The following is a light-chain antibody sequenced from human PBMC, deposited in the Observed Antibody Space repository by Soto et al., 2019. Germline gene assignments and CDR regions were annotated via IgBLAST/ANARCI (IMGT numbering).Light chain of an antibody. Sequence: QSVLTQPASVSGSPGQSITISCTGTSSDVGGYNYVSWYQQHPGKAPKLMIYEVTNRPSGVSNRFSGSKSGNTAFLTISGLQAEDEADYYCSSYTSRSTLVVGTGTKVTVL. CDR3: SSYTSRSTLV. V-gene: IGLV2-14*01. CDR2: EVT. J-gene: IGLJ1*01. CDR1: SSDVGGYNY.